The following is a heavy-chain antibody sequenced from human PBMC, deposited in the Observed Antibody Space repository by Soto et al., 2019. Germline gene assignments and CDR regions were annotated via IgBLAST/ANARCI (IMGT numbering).Heavy chain of an antibody. V-gene: IGHV1-69*13. Sequence: SVKVSCKASGGTFSSYAISWVRQAPGQGLEWMGGIIPIFGTANYAQKFQGRVTITADESTSTAYMELSSLRSEDTAVYYCARDKGAVAGTAYDYWGQGTLVTVS. D-gene: IGHD6-19*01. CDR2: IIPIFGTA. J-gene: IGHJ4*02. CDR3: ARDKGAVAGTAYDY. CDR1: GGTFSSYA.